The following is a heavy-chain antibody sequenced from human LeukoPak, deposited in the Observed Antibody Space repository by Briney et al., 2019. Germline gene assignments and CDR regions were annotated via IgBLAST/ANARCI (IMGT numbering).Heavy chain of an antibody. CDR1: GGSISKANSY. CDR3: ARAPAAAGRFDY. J-gene: IGHJ4*02. V-gene: IGHV4-39*07. CDR2: SDYIGGT. D-gene: IGHD6-13*01. Sequence: KPSETLSLTCTVSGGSISKANSYWGWIRQSPGKELEWIGSSDYIGGTTYNPSLKSRVTVSVDTSKNQFSLKLSSVTAADTAVYYCARAPAAAGRFDYWGQGTLVTVSS.